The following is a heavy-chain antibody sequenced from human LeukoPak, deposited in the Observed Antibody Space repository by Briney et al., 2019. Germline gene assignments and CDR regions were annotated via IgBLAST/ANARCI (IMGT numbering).Heavy chain of an antibody. CDR1: GFTFSDYA. D-gene: IGHD3-16*01. V-gene: IGHV3-23*01. CDR3: AKDQTYYDSPHAFDM. Sequence: SGGSLRLSCAASGFTFSDYAMSWVRQAPGKGLEWVSGISRSGGRTYYVESVKGRFIISRDNSKNTLNLLMTSLRGEDSAIYFCAKDQTYYDSPHAFDMWGQGTKVTVSS. J-gene: IGHJ3*02. CDR2: ISRSGGRT.